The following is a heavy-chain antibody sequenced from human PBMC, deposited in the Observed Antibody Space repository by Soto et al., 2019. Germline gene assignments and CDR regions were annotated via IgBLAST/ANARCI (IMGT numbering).Heavy chain of an antibody. V-gene: IGHV3-48*02. J-gene: IGHJ4*02. CDR3: ARDRPVDY. CDR1: GFTFSAFS. Sequence: LRLSCAGSGFTFSAFSMNWVRQAPGKGLEWISYIYGSSSTMYYADSVKGRFSISRDNAKSSLYLQMNNLTHEDTAVYYCARDRPVDYWGQGTPVTVSS. CDR2: IYGSSSTM.